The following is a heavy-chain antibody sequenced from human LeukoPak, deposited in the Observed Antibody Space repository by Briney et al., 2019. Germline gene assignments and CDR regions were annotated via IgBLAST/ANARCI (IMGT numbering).Heavy chain of an antibody. D-gene: IGHD2-2*01. CDR1: GYRFTSYG. Sequence: ASVKVSCKASGYRFTSYGISWVRQAPGQGLEWMGWISANDGSANYTQKLQGRVTMTTATSTSTAYMEIRDLRSDDTAVYYCARGVVVHYTWFDPWGQGTLVTVSS. J-gene: IGHJ5*02. CDR2: ISANDGSA. V-gene: IGHV1-18*01. CDR3: ARGVVVHYTWFDP.